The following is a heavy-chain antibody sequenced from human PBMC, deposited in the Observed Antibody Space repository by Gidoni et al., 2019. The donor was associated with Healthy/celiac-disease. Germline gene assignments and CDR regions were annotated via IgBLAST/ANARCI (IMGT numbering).Heavy chain of an antibody. V-gene: IGHV1-3*01. Sequence: QVQLVQSGAEVKKPGASVKGSCKAAGDTFTSYAMHWVRQAPGQRLEWMGWINAGNGNTKYSQKFQGRVTITRDTSASTAYMELSSLRSEDTAVYYCARDGDVILGITMIVVVNYGMDVWGQGTTVTVSS. CDR1: GDTFTSYA. CDR3: ARDGDVILGITMIVVVNYGMDV. D-gene: IGHD3-22*01. J-gene: IGHJ6*02. CDR2: INAGNGNT.